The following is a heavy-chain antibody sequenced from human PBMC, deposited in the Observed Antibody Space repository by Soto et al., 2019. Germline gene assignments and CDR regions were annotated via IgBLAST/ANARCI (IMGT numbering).Heavy chain of an antibody. D-gene: IGHD3-9*01. J-gene: IGHJ4*02. V-gene: IGHV3-64D*06. Sequence: GGSLRLSCSASGFTFSSYAMHWVRQAPGKGLEYVSAISSNGGSTYYADSVKGRFTISRDNSKNTLYLQMSSLRAEDTAVYYCVKDAMRYFAPFDYWGQGTLVTVSS. CDR1: GFTFSSYA. CDR3: VKDAMRYFAPFDY. CDR2: ISSNGGST.